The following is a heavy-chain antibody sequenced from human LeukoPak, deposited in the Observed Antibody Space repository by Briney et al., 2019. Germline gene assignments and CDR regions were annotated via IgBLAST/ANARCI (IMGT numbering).Heavy chain of an antibody. J-gene: IGHJ6*02. V-gene: IGHV1-69*01. CDR2: IIPIFGTA. Sequence: SVKVSCKASGGTFSSYAISWVRQAPGQGLEWMGGIIPIFGTANYAQTFQGRVTITADESTSTPYMELSSLRSEDTAVYYCAREWCSSTSCYEGMDVWGRGTTVTVSS. D-gene: IGHD2-2*01. CDR1: GGTFSSYA. CDR3: AREWCSSTSCYEGMDV.